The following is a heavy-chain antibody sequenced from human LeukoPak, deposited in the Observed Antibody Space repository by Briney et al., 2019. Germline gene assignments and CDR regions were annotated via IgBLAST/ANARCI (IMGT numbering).Heavy chain of an antibody. CDR2: INPSGGST. CDR1: GYTFTSYY. Sequence: ASVKVSCKASGYTFTSYYMHWVRQAPGQGPEWMGTINPSGGSTTYAQNFQGRLTMTTDMSASTVYMELSSLRSDDTAVYYCATDNSNWFFDLWGRGTLVTVSS. D-gene: IGHD2/OR15-2a*01. CDR3: ATDNSNWFFDL. V-gene: IGHV1-46*01. J-gene: IGHJ2*01.